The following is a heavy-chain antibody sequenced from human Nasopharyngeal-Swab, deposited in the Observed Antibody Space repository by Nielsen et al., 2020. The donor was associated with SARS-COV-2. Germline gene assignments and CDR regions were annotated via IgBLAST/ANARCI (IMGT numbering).Heavy chain of an antibody. Sequence: GESLKISCAASGFTFSSYAMSWVRQAPGKGLEWVSAISGSGGSTYYADSVKGRFTISRDNSKNTLYLQMNNLRAEDTAVYYCAKDQPNYYDSSGSFDYWGQGTLVTVSS. CDR2: ISGSGGST. V-gene: IGHV3-23*01. CDR1: GFTFSSYA. J-gene: IGHJ4*02. CDR3: AKDQPNYYDSSGSFDY. D-gene: IGHD3-22*01.